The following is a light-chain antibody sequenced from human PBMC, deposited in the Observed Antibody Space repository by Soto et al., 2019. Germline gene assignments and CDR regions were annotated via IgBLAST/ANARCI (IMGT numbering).Light chain of an antibody. Sequence: EIVMTQSPATLSVSPGERATLSCRASENVSNKLAWYQRKPGQAPRLLIFDAYTRATGIPARFSGSGSGTEFTLTISSLQSEDLAVYYCQQYNNWWTFGQGTKVDIK. CDR3: QQYNNWWT. V-gene: IGKV3-15*01. CDR2: DAY. CDR1: ENVSNK. J-gene: IGKJ1*01.